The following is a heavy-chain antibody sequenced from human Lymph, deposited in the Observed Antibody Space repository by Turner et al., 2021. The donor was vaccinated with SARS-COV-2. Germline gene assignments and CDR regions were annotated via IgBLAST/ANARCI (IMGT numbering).Heavy chain of an antibody. CDR1: GFTFSSYA. CDR2: ISYDGSNN. V-gene: IGHV3-30-3*01. D-gene: IGHD6-25*01. CDR3: ARDVGAALDY. Sequence: QVQLVESGGGVVQPGRSLRLSCPGSGFTFSSYAMHGVRQAPGKGLEWGTLISYDGSNNYYADSVKGRFTISRDNSKNTLYLQMNSLRAEDTAVYYCARDVGAALDYWGQGTLVTVSS. J-gene: IGHJ4*02.